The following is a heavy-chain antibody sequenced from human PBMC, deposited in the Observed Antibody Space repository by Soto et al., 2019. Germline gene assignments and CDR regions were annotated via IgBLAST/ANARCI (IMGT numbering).Heavy chain of an antibody. D-gene: IGHD6-13*01. J-gene: IGHJ3*02. CDR1: GGTFSNHA. CDR2: IIPIFATT. V-gene: IGHV1-69*12. Sequence: QVQLVQSGAEVKKPGSSVKVSCKASGGTFSNHAINWVRQAPGQGLEWMGRIIPIFATTDYAQRFQGRVTITAEXSXIXXCMELSSLKHDDTAVYYCAREVAADGTFREDVFDIWGQGTMVTVSS. CDR3: AREVAADGTFREDVFDI.